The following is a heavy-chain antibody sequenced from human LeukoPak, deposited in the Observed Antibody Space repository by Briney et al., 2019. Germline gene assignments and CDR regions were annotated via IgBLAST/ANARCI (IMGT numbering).Heavy chain of an antibody. J-gene: IGHJ6*03. D-gene: IGHD6-6*01. CDR3: ARDYSSSPGAPELYYYYYMDV. CDR1: GFTFSSYS. Sequence: GGSLRLSCAASGFTFSSYSMNWVRQAPGKGLEWVSSISSSSSYIYYADSVKGRFTISRDTAKNSLYLQMNSLRAEDTAVYYCARDYSSSPGAPELYYYYYMDVWGKGTTVTVSS. V-gene: IGHV3-21*01. CDR2: ISSSSSYI.